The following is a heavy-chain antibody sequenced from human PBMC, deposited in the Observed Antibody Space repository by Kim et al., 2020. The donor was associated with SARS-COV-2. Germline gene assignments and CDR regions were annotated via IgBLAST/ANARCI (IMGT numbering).Heavy chain of an antibody. CDR1: GFTFDDYA. J-gene: IGHJ6*02. CDR2: ISGDGGST. D-gene: IGHD6-19*01. V-gene: IGHV3-43*02. Sequence: GGSLRLSCAASGFTFDDYAMHWVRQAPGKGLEWVSLISGDGGSTYYADSVKGRFTISRDNSKNSLYLQMNSLRTEDTALYYCAKDLAVAGTYWSYYYYYGMDVWGQGTTVTVSS. CDR3: AKDLAVAGTYWSYYYYYGMDV.